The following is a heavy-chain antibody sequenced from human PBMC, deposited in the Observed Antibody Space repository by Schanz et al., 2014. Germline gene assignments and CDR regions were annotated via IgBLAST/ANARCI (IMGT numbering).Heavy chain of an antibody. J-gene: IGHJ4*02. D-gene: IGHD3-16*01. Sequence: EVQLVESGGGMVQPGGSLRLSCAASGFTFSDHYMDWVRQAPGKGLEWVGRITNKPNNYNTEYAASVKGRFTISRDDSRSSLYLQMSRLKAEDAAVYYCGRLDVHDYWGQGTLVTVSA. CDR3: GRLDVHDY. V-gene: IGHV3-72*01. CDR2: ITNKPNNYNT. CDR1: GFTFSDHY.